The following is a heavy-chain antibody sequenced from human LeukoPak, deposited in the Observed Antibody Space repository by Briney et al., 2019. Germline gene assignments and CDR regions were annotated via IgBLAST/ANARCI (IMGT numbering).Heavy chain of an antibody. D-gene: IGHD4-17*01. Sequence: GASVKVSCKASGYTFTGYYMHWVRQAPGQGLEWMGWINPNSGGTNYAQKFQGRVTMTRDTSISTAYMELSRLRSDDTAVYYCAGVRGTVGPRAFDIWGQGTMVTVSS. CDR1: GYTFTGYY. J-gene: IGHJ3*02. CDR2: INPNSGGT. CDR3: AGVRGTVGPRAFDI. V-gene: IGHV1-2*02.